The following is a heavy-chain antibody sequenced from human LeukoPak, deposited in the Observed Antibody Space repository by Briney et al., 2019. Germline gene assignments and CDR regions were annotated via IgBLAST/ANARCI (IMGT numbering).Heavy chain of an antibody. CDR1: GYTFTSYY. V-gene: IGHV1-46*01. CDR3: ASQQDTAMSESDY. CDR2: INPVGGST. J-gene: IGHJ4*02. D-gene: IGHD5-18*01. Sequence: AASVKVSCKASGYTFTSYYMHWVRQAPGQGLEWMGVINPVGGSTTYAQRFQGRVTMTRDTSTSTVYMELSSLRSEDTAVYYCASQQDTAMSESDYWGQGTLVTVSS.